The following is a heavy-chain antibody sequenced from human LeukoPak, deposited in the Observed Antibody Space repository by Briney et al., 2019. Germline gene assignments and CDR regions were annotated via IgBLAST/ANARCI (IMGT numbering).Heavy chain of an antibody. Sequence: GGSLRLSCAASGITFDDYGMSWVRQAPGKGLEWVSGINWNGGSTGYADSVKGRFTISRDNAKNSLYLQMNSLRAEDTALYYCARDPSNFYYYYYMDVWGKGTTVTVSS. V-gene: IGHV3-20*04. D-gene: IGHD4/OR15-4a*01. CDR2: INWNGGST. CDR1: GITFDDYG. J-gene: IGHJ6*03. CDR3: ARDPSNFYYYYYMDV.